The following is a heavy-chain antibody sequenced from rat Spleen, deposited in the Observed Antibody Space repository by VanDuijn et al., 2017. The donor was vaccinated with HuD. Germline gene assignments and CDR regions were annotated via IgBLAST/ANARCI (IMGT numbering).Heavy chain of an antibody. CDR3: AKENTIAAGGVMDA. CDR2: ISSGGGGT. D-gene: IGHD1-2*01. Sequence: EVQLVESDGGLVQPGRSLKLSCAASGFTFSDYYMAWVRQAPKKGLEWVASISSGGGGTFYPDSVKDRFTISRDNAKSTLYLQMESLRSEDTATYYCAKENTIAAGGVMDAWGQGASVTVSS. CDR1: GFTFSDYY. V-gene: IGHV5-20*01. J-gene: IGHJ4*01.